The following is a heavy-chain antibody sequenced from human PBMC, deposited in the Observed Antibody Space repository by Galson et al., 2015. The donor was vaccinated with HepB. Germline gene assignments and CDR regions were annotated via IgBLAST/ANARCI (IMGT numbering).Heavy chain of an antibody. V-gene: IGHV3-73*01. CDR2: IRSKANSYAT. D-gene: IGHD1-26*01. J-gene: IGHJ3*02. CDR3: TTLAVGATTVGAFDI. CDR1: GFTFSSYS. Sequence: SLRLSCAASGFTFSSYSMHWVRQASGKGLEWVGRIRSKANSYATAYAASVKGRFTISRDDSKNTAYLQMNSLKTEDTAVYYCTTLAVGATTVGAFDIWGQVTMVTVSS.